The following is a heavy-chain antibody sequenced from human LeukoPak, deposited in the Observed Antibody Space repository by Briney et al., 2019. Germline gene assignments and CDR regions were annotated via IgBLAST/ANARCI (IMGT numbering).Heavy chain of an antibody. CDR3: ARLWDSSSSLDY. J-gene: IGHJ4*02. CDR2: IYYSGGT. D-gene: IGHD6-6*01. V-gene: IGHV4-59*08. Sequence: SETLSLTCTVSGGSISSYYWTWIRQPPGKGLGLEWIGYIYYSGGTNYNPSLKSRVTISIDTSKNQVSLKLSSVTAADTAVYDCARLWDSSSSLDYSGQGTLVTVSS. CDR1: GGSISSYY.